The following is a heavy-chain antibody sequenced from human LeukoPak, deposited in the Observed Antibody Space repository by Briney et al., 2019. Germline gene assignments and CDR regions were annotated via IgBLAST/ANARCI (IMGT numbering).Heavy chain of an antibody. Sequence: GGSLRLSCAASGFYFNNYNMNWVRQAPGKGLEWVSSITSSGTYIYYADSVKGRFTISRDNAKNSLYLQMNSLRPEDTAVYYCARDPYSGSYGDYYYYYIDVWGKGTTVTVSS. J-gene: IGHJ6*03. CDR1: GFYFNNYN. CDR3: ARDPYSGSYGDYYYYYIDV. V-gene: IGHV3-21*01. CDR2: ITSSGTYI. D-gene: IGHD1-26*01.